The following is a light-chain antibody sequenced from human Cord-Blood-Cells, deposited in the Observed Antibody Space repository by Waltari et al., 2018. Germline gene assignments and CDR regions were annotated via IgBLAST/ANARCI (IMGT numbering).Light chain of an antibody. CDR2: DVS. CDR3: SSYTSSSTVV. V-gene: IGLV2-14*01. Sequence: QSALTQPASVSVSPGQSLTISCPGTSRDVVGYNYVSWYQQPPGKAPKLMIYDVSNRPSGVSNRCSGSKSGNTASLTISGLQAENEADYYCSSYTSSSTVVFGGGTKLTVL. CDR1: SRDVVGYNY. J-gene: IGLJ2*01.